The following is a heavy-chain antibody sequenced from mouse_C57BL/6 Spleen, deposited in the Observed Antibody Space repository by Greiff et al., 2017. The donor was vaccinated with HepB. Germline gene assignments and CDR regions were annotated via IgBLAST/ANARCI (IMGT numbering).Heavy chain of an antibody. CDR3: ARLTTVVSYYFDY. V-gene: IGHV5-6*01. D-gene: IGHD1-1*01. J-gene: IGHJ2*01. Sequence: EVNVVESGGDLVKPGGSLKLSCAASGFTFSSYGMSWVRQTPDKRLEWVATISSGGSYTYYPDSVKGRFTISRDNAKNTLYLQMSSLKSEDTAMYYCARLTTVVSYYFDYWGQGTTLTVSS. CDR2: ISSGGSYT. CDR1: GFTFSSYG.